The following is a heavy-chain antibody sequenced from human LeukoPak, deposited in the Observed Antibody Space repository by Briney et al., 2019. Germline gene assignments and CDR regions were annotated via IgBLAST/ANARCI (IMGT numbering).Heavy chain of an antibody. Sequence: GGSLRLSCAASRFILSSSWLSWVRQAPGKGLEWVANINQDGSEKYYVDSVKGRFTISRDNARNSLYLQMNSLRAQDTAVYYCASDGHPFESWGQGTLVTVSS. CDR1: RFILSSSW. V-gene: IGHV3-7*01. J-gene: IGHJ5*01. CDR2: INQDGSEK. CDR3: ASDGHPFES.